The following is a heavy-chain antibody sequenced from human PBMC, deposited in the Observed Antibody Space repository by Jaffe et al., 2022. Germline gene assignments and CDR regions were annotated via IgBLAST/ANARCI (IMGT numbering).Heavy chain of an antibody. Sequence: EVQLVESGGGLVQPGGSLRLSCAASGFTFSSYEMNWVRQAPGKGLEWVSYISSSGSTIYYADSVKGRFTISRDNAKNSLYLQMNSLRAEDTAVYYCARKHYGSGSFGFDPWGQGTLVTVSS. CDR3: ARKHYGSGSFGFDP. D-gene: IGHD3-10*01. V-gene: IGHV3-48*03. CDR1: GFTFSSYE. J-gene: IGHJ5*02. CDR2: ISSSGSTI.